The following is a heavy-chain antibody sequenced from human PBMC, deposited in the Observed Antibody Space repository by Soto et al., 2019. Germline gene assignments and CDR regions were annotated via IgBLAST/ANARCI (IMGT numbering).Heavy chain of an antibody. CDR3: ARHPPYGPLDY. V-gene: IGHV4-39*01. Sequence: QLQLQESGPGLVKPSETLSLTCTVSGDSGGFISSSSYHWGWMRQPPGKGLEWIGNIYYSGSTYSNPSLKIRVTISGDTSKHQFSLRLTSVTAADTAVYYCARHPPYGPLDYWGQGTLVTVSS. J-gene: IGHJ4*02. CDR2: IYYSGST. CDR1: GDSGGFISSSSYH. D-gene: IGHD4-17*01.